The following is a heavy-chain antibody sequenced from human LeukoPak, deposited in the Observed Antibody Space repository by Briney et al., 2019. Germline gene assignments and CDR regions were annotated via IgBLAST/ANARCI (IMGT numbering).Heavy chain of an antibody. Sequence: PGRSLRLSCAASGFTFSSYAMHWVRQAPGKGLEWGAVISYKGSNKYYVDSVKGRFTISKDNSKNTLYLHMNSLSAEDAAVYYCARDLQYCSGGSCYSEYYYGMDVWGQGTTVTVSS. D-gene: IGHD2-15*01. J-gene: IGHJ6*02. V-gene: IGHV3-30-3*01. CDR2: ISYKGSNK. CDR3: ARDLQYCSGGSCYSEYYYGMDV. CDR1: GFTFSSYA.